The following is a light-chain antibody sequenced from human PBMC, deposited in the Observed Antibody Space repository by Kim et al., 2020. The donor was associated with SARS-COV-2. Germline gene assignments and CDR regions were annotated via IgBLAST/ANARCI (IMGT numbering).Light chain of an antibody. CDR2: YDN. V-gene: IGLV6-57*01. CDR1: SGSIASNF. J-gene: IGLJ3*02. Sequence: GRTVTISCTPSSGSIASNFVQLYQLRPGRSPTTVIYYDNQSPSGVPDRFSGSIDSSSNSASLSISGLKTEDEADYSCQSYDSNNRVFGGGTKVTVL. CDR3: QSYDSNNRV.